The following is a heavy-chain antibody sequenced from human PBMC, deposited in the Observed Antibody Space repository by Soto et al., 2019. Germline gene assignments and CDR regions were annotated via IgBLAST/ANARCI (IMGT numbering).Heavy chain of an antibody. J-gene: IGHJ4*02. Sequence: SETLSLTCTVSGGAMSSYYWSWFRQPAGKGLEWIGHIYASGSTNYNPSLNSRVTMSVDTSKSQFSLRLNSVTAADTAAYYCARDPYYYDSSGHFQWYFEYWGQGNRVTV. CDR1: GGAMSSYY. CDR2: IYASGST. D-gene: IGHD3-22*01. V-gene: IGHV4-4*07. CDR3: ARDPYYYDSSGHFQWYFEY.